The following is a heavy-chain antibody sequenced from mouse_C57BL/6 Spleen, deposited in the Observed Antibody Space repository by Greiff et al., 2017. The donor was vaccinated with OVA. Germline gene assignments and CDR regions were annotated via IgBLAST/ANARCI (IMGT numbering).Heavy chain of an antibody. Sequence: VQLVESGAELVRPGTSVKVSCKASGYAFTNYLIEWVKQRPGQGLEWIGVINPGSGGTNYNEKFKGKATLTADKSSSTAYMQLSSLTSEDSAVYFCARRDGYYAMDYWGQGTSVTVSS. V-gene: IGHV1-54*01. CDR2: INPGSGGT. CDR1: GYAFTNYL. CDR3: ARRDGYYAMDY. J-gene: IGHJ4*01. D-gene: IGHD2-3*01.